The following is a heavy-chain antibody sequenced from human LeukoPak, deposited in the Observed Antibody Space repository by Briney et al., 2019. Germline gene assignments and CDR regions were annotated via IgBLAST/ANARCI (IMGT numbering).Heavy chain of an antibody. CDR2: IYHSGST. CDR3: ARRATYYYDSSGYYPFDY. D-gene: IGHD3-22*01. V-gene: IGHV4-4*02. Sequence: PSETLSLTCAVSGGSISSSNWWSWVRQPPGKGLEWIGEIYHSGSTNYNPSLKNRVTISVDKSKNQFSLKLSSVTAADTAVYYCARRATYYYDSSGYYPFDYWGQGTLVTVSS. CDR1: GGSISSSNW. J-gene: IGHJ4*02.